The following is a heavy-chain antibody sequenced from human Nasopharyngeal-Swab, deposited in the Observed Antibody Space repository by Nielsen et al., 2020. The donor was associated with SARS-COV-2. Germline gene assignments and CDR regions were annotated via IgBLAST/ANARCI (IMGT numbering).Heavy chain of an antibody. CDR1: GFTFSSYA. Sequence: SSAASGFTFSSYAMTWVRQAPGRGLEWVSSITTSGTNTYFADSVKGRFTISRDNSKNTLYLQMNSLRAEDTAIYYCAKGGTAHYYFDYWAQGTLVTVSS. CDR3: AKGGTAHYYFDY. J-gene: IGHJ4*02. D-gene: IGHD2-21*02. V-gene: IGHV3-23*01. CDR2: ITTSGTNT.